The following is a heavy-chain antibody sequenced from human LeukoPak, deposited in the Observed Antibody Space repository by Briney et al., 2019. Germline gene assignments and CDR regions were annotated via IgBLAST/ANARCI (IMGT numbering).Heavy chain of an antibody. CDR1: GYTFTSYD. Sequence: ASVKVSCNASGYTFTSYDISWVRQATGQGLEWMGWMNPNNGNTGYAPKFQGRVTMTRNTSISTAYMELSRLRSDDTAVYYCARGGMGATMPFDYWGQGTLVTVSS. J-gene: IGHJ4*02. D-gene: IGHD1-26*01. CDR3: ARGGMGATMPFDY. CDR2: MNPNNGNT. V-gene: IGHV1-8*01.